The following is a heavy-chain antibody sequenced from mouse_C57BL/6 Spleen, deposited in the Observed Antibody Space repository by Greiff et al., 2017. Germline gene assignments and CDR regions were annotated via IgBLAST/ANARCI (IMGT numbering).Heavy chain of an antibody. V-gene: IGHV1-52*01. D-gene: IGHD2-2*01. Sequence: QVQLQQPGAELVRPGSSVKLSCKASGYTFTSYWLHWVKQRPIQGLEWIGNIDPSDSETHYNQKFKDKATLTVDKSSSTAYMQLSSLTSEDSAVYYCARSAMVTTPFDYWGQGTTLTVSS. CDR3: ARSAMVTTPFDY. CDR2: IDPSDSET. J-gene: IGHJ2*01. CDR1: GYTFTSYW.